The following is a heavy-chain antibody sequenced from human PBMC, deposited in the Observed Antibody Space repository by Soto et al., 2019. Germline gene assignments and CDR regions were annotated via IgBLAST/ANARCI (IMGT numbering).Heavy chain of an antibody. CDR3: ARNRNTGVAGTSCWFDP. J-gene: IGHJ5*02. D-gene: IGHD6-19*01. CDR1: GFTFSNDD. Sequence: PGGSLRLSCAASGFTFSNDDMSWVRQAPGKGLEWDSAISGSGGTTYYADSVKGRFTISRDNSKNTLYLQMNTLRAEDTAVYYCARNRNTGVAGTSCWFDPWGQGTLVTVSS. V-gene: IGHV3-23*01. CDR2: ISGSGGTT.